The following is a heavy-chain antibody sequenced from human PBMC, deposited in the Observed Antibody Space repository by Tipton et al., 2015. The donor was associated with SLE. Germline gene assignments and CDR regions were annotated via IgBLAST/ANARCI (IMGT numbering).Heavy chain of an antibody. Sequence: TLSLTCFASGASVRSTSYHWGWIRQPPGKGLEWIGNIYYDGTAYSTPSLESRVSISVDTSKNQVSLRLASVTAADTAVYYCATGRLQRDGWCAWEFWGQGTLVTV. CDR3: ATGRLQRDGWCAWEF. CDR2: IYYDGTA. CDR1: GASVRSTSYH. V-gene: IGHV4-39*07. D-gene: IGHD1-26*01. J-gene: IGHJ4*02.